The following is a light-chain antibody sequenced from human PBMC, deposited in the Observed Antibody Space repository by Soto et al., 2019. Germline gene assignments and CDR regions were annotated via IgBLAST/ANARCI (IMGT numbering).Light chain of an antibody. V-gene: IGLV1-40*01. Sequence: QSVLTQPPSVSGAPGQRVTISCTGSSSNIGAGYDVHWYQQLPGTAPKLLMNGKSNRPSGVPDRFSGSKSGTSASLAITGLQAEDEADYYCQSYDSSLSGTAFGTGTKLTVL. CDR2: GKS. CDR3: QSYDSSLSGTA. CDR1: SSNIGAGYD. J-gene: IGLJ1*01.